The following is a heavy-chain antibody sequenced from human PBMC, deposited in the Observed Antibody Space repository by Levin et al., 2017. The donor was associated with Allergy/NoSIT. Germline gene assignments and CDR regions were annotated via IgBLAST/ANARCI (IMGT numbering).Heavy chain of an antibody. J-gene: IGHJ6*02. V-gene: IGHV3-48*04. Sequence: GGSLRLSCAASGFTFTSYSMTWVRQAPGKGLEWVSYISSSGSNVNYADSVKGRFTVSRDDAKKSLYLQMNSLRAEDTAVYYCVRVTLISLSTYYYSGMDVWGQGTTVTVSS. CDR3: VRVTLISLSTYYYSGMDV. D-gene: IGHD2/OR15-2a*01. CDR2: ISSSGSNV. CDR1: GFTFTSYS.